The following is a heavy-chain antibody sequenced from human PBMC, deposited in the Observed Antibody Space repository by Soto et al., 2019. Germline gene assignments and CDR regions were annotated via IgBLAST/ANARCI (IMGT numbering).Heavy chain of an antibody. Sequence: PSETQSLTCAVYGGSFRDYYWYWTRQPPGKGLELIGEINPDGATNYTPSLRGGVTITIDTSRNQFSLKLSSVTAADTAVHYCPRRQRSVHYFDYCGHGAVVTVSS. CDR2: INPDGAT. CDR1: GGSFRDYY. V-gene: IGHV4-34*01. CDR3: PRRQRSVHYFDY. J-gene: IGHJ4*01.